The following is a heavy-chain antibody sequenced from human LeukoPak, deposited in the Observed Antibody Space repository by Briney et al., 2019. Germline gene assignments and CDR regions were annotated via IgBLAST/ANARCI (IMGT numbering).Heavy chain of an antibody. CDR3: AKGQELDDGVFDS. Sequence: GGSLRLSCTASGLTFSSLAMTWVRQAPGKGLEWVSTIRSNGDTAYNADSVKGRFTISRDNSKNTLYLELNSLRVEDTATFYCAKGQELDDGVFDSWGRGTMVTVSS. J-gene: IGHJ4*02. CDR1: GLTFSSLA. CDR2: IRSNGDTA. V-gene: IGHV3-23*01. D-gene: IGHD1-1*01.